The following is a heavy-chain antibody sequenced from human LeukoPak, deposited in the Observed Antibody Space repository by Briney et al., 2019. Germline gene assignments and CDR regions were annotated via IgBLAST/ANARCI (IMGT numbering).Heavy chain of an antibody. CDR1: GRTFSSYA. CDR2: IGGTGIRT. CDR3: AGGVVATILSLDY. Sequence: GGSLRLSWAASGRTFSSYAMSWVRQAPGKGLEWVSGIGGTGIRTYYADSVKGRFTISRDNSKNALYLQMNSLRVEDTAVYYCAGGVVATILSLDYWGRGTLVTVSS. D-gene: IGHD5-12*01. V-gene: IGHV3-23*01. J-gene: IGHJ4*02.